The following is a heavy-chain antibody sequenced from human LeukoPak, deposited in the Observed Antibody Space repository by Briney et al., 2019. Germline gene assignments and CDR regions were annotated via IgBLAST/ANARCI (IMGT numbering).Heavy chain of an antibody. J-gene: IGHJ5*02. CDR1: GFTFSTYT. D-gene: IGHD2-21*02. Sequence: PGGSLRLSCAASGFTFSTYTMNWVRQAPGKGLEWVSSISSSSSYIAYSDSVKGRFTISRDNAKNTLYLQMNSLRVEDTAVYYGVRDKEVVTGIGWFDPWGQGTLVTVSS. CDR2: ISSSSSYI. CDR3: VRDKEVVTGIGWFDP. V-gene: IGHV3-21*01.